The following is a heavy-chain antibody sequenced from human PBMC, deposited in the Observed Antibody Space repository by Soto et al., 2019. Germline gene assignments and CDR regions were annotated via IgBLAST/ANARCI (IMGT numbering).Heavy chain of an antibody. J-gene: IGHJ6*02. CDR3: TRGYYGMDV. V-gene: IGHV3-49*03. CDR2: IRSRAYGGTT. CDR1: GFTFGDYA. Sequence: RSLSLSCAASGFTFGDYAMSWFGQAPGKGLEWVGFIRSRAYGGTTEYAASVKGRFTISRDDSKSIAYLQMNSLKTEDTAVYYCTRGYYGMDVWGQGTTVTVSS.